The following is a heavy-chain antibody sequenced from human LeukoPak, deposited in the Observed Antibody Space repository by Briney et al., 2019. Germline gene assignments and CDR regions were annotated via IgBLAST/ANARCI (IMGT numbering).Heavy chain of an antibody. CDR2: IRYDGSNK. CDR1: GFTFSSYG. V-gene: IGHV3-30*02. D-gene: IGHD7-27*01. Sequence: TGGSLRLSCAASGFTFSSYGMHWVRQAPGKGVEWVAFIRYDGSNKYYADSVRGRFTISRDNAESSLYLQMNSLRAEDTAVYYCARGHWGLDYWGRGTLVTVSS. CDR3: ARGHWGLDY. J-gene: IGHJ4*02.